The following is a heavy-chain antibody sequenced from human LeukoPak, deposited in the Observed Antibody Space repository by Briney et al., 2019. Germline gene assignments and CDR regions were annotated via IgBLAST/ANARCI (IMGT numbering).Heavy chain of an antibody. Sequence: PSETLSLTCNASGGSISSGGSRWSWIRQHPGKGLEWIGYIYYSGSTNYNPSLKSRVTISVDTSKNQFSLKLSSVTAADTAVYYCARVPAAPRLYMDVWGQGTTVIVSS. J-gene: IGHJ6*02. CDR3: ARVPAAPRLYMDV. CDR1: GGSISSGGSR. CDR2: IYYSGST. D-gene: IGHD2-2*01. V-gene: IGHV4-61*08.